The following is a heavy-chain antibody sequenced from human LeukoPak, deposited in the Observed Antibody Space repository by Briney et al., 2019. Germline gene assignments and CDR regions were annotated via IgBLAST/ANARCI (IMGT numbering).Heavy chain of an antibody. CDR1: GGSISGYY. V-gene: IGHV4-34*01. Sequence: PSETLSLTCIVSGGSISGYYWSWIRQPPGKGLEWIGEIYHSGSTNYNPSLKSRVTISVDKSKNQFSLKLSSVTAADTAVYYCAQATAHDAFDIWGQGTMVTVSS. CDR3: AQATAHDAFDI. CDR2: IYHSGST. J-gene: IGHJ3*02. D-gene: IGHD2-21*02.